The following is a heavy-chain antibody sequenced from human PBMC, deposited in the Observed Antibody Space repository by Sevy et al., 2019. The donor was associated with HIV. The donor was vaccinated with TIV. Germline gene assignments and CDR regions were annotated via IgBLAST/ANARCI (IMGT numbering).Heavy chain of an antibody. J-gene: IGHJ4*02. CDR1: GDSISSSHW. V-gene: IGHV4-4*02. Sequence: SETLSLTCSVSGDSISSSHWWSWVRQTPGKGLEWIGDMYHRGTTNYNPSLKSRVIISVDKPKNQFSLKLTSVTAADTAVYYCAAAAGTDVLGYYFGSWGQGTQVTVSS. CDR2: MYHRGTT. CDR3: AAAAGTDVLGYYFGS. D-gene: IGHD6-25*01.